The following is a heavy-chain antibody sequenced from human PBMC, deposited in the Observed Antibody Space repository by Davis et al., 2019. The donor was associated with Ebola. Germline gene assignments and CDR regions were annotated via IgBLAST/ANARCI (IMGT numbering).Heavy chain of an antibody. CDR1: GGSISSSNW. J-gene: IGHJ6*02. V-gene: IGHV4-4*02. CDR3: ARGEYSGYDWNYCYYYGMDV. CDR2: INHSGST. Sequence: SETLSLTCAVSGGSISSSNWWSWVRQPPGKGLEWIGEINHSGSTNYNPSLKSRVTISVDTSKNQFSLKLSSVTAADTAVYYCARGEYSGYDWNYCYYYGMDVWGQGTTVTVSS. D-gene: IGHD5-12*01.